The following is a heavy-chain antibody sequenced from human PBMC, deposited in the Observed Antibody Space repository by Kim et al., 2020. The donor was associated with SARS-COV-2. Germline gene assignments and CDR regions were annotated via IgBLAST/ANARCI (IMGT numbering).Heavy chain of an antibody. CDR2: IYSGGSST. CDR1: GFTFSSYA. D-gene: IGHD3-22*01. V-gene: IGHV3-23*03. CDR3: AKSPADDSSGYKRGYYFDY. J-gene: IGHJ4*02. Sequence: GGSLRLSCAASGFTFSSYAMSWVRQAPGKGLEWVSVIYSGGSSTYYADSVKGRFTISRDNSKNTLYLQMNSLRAEDTAVYYCAKSPADDSSGYKRGYYFDYWGQGTLVTVSS.